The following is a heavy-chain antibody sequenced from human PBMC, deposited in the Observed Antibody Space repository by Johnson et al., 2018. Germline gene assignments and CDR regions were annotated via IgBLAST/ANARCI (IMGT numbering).Heavy chain of an antibody. D-gene: IGHD2-15*01. Sequence: VQLVESGGALVQPGDSXRVPCAASGFTFSSYLMSWVRPAPGQGLDWVANIKEDGCEKYYVDSGKGRFTIYRDNAMKSLNRQINSLRAEDTAVYSRARDGCCRGGACYDSGLDYWGQGSLVTVSS. V-gene: IGHV3-7*01. CDR2: IKEDGCEK. CDR1: GFTFSSYL. CDR3: ARDGCCRGGACYDSGLDY. J-gene: IGHJ4*02.